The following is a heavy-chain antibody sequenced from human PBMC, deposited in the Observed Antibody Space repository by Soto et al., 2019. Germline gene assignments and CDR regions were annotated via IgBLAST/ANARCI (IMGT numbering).Heavy chain of an antibody. CDR3: ARYGYSYGYEGYYYYYMDV. J-gene: IGHJ6*03. CDR1: GGSISSSSYY. D-gene: IGHD5-18*01. CDR2: IYYSGST. Sequence: SETLSLTCTVSGGSISSSSYYWGWIRQPPGKGLEWIGGIYYSGSTYYNPSLKSRVTISVDTSKNQFSLKLSSVTAADTAVYYCARYGYSYGYEGYYYYYMDVWGKGTRVTVPS. V-gene: IGHV4-39*01.